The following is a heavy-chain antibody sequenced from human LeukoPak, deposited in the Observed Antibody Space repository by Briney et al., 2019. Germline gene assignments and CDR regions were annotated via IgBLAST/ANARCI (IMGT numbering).Heavy chain of an antibody. Sequence: SCKASGYTFTNYYMHWVRQAPGKGLEWVAFIRYDGSSEFYADSVKGRFTISRDNSKNTLYLQMNGLRAEDTAVYYCARDPGSYYGSGSHHDAFDIWGQGTMVTVSS. J-gene: IGHJ3*02. V-gene: IGHV3-30*04. CDR1: GYTFTNYY. CDR2: IRYDGSSE. D-gene: IGHD3-10*01. CDR3: ARDPGSYYGSGSHHDAFDI.